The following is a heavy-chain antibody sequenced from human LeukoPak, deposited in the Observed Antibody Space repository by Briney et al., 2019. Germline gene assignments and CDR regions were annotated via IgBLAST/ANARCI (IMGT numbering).Heavy chain of an antibody. Sequence: SVKVSCKASGGTFSSYAISWVRQAPGQGLEWIGGIIPIFGTANYAQKFQGRVTITADESTSTAYMELSSLRSEDTAVYYCARGRYYYDSSGYFDYWGQGTLVTVSS. CDR3: ARGRYYYDSSGYFDY. D-gene: IGHD3-22*01. V-gene: IGHV1-69*13. J-gene: IGHJ4*02. CDR2: IIPIFGTA. CDR1: GGTFSSYA.